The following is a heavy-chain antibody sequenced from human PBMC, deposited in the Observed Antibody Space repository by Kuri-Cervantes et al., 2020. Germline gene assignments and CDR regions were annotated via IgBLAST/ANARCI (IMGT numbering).Heavy chain of an antibody. D-gene: IGHD1-26*01. CDR1: GFTFSSYW. J-gene: IGHJ6*02. Sequence: GGSLRLSCAASGFTFSSYWMSWVRQAPGKGLEWVANIKQDGSEKYYADSVKGRFTISRDNSKNTLYLQMNSLRAEDTAVYYCARDGPGSGYGMDVWGQGTTVTVSS. CDR3: ARDGPGSGYGMDV. CDR2: IKQDGSEK. V-gene: IGHV3-7*01.